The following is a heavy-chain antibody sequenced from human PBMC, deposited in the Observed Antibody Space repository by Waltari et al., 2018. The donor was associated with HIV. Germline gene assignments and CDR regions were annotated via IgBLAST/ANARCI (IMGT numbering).Heavy chain of an antibody. Sequence: QVQLQESGPGLVTPSQTLSLTCTVSGGSISSGSYYWSWIRQPAGKGLELIGRIYTSGSTNYNPSLESRVTISVDTSRNQFSLKLRSVTAADTAVYYCARAYYDFWSGTGSSGNWFDPWGQGTLVTVSS. CDR2: IYTSGST. CDR3: ARAYYDFWSGTGSSGNWFDP. V-gene: IGHV4-61*02. CDR1: GGSISSGSYY. J-gene: IGHJ5*02. D-gene: IGHD3-3*01.